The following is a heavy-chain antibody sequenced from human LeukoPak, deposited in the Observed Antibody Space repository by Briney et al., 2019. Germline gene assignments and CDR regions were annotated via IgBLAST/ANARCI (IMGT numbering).Heavy chain of an antibody. V-gene: IGHV3-23*01. J-gene: IGHJ4*02. Sequence: PGGSLRLSCAASGFTFSSYAMSWVRQAPGKGLEWVSAISGSGGSTYYADSVKGRFTISRDNSKNALYLQMNSLRAEDTAVYYGPKDVEIVATSPLDYWGKGTLVTVSS. CDR3: PKDVEIVATSPLDY. D-gene: IGHD5-12*01. CDR2: ISGSGGST. CDR1: GFTFSSYA.